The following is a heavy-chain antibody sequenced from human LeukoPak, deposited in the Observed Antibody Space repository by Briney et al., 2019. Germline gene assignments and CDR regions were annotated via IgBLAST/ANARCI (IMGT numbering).Heavy chain of an antibody. CDR3: AKVNNDCYNRCGFFDY. CDR2: ISGPGGHT. Sequence: AGSLRLSCTASGFPFSSYAMSWVRQTPGKGLEWVSAISGPGGHTYFADSVKGRFTISRDNSKNTLYLQMNSLRAEDTAVYYCAKVNNDCYNRCGFFDYWGQGTLVTVCS. CDR1: GFPFSSYA. J-gene: IGHJ4*02. V-gene: IGHV3-23*01. D-gene: IGHD2-21*02.